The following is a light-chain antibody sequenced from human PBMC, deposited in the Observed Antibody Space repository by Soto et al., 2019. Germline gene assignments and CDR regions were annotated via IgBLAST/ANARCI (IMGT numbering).Light chain of an antibody. J-gene: IGLJ1*01. Sequence: QSSRTHPASLSGSPVQSITISCTGTRSDICAYYYLSWFQQHPGKAPNLMISEVNNRPSGVSNRFDGSKSGNTAYLTISGLQVEDEAEYFCLSFTKTXTHVVGTGTKV. CDR1: RSDICAYYY. CDR2: EVN. V-gene: IGLV2-14*01. CDR3: LSFTKTXTHV.